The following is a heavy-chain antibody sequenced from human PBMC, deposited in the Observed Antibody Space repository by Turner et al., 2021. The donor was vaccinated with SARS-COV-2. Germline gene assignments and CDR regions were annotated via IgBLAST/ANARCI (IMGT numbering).Heavy chain of an antibody. CDR2: MYYSGTT. V-gene: IGHV4-39*01. D-gene: IGHD3-3*01. CDR1: VGSISSTRYY. J-gene: IGHJ5*02. CDR3: ARANYDFWSGYYHNNWFDP. Sequence: QLQLQESGPGLVKPSETLSLTCTVSVGSISSTRYYWGWIRQPPGKGLEWIGSMYYSGTTYYNPSLKSRVTISVDTSKNQFSLKLSSVTAAETAVYYCARANYDFWSGYYHNNWFDPWGQGTLVTVSS.